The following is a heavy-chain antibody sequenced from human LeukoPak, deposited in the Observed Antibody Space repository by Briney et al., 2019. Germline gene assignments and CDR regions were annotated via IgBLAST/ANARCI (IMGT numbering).Heavy chain of an antibody. Sequence: PGGSLRLSCAASGFTFSSYGMTWVRQAPGKGLEWVANIKKDGSEKSYVDSVKGRFTVSRDNAKNSLFLQMNSLRAEDSAVYCGIGLYGVGYWGQGTMVTVSS. V-gene: IGHV3-7*05. CDR3: IGLYGVGY. D-gene: IGHD4-17*01. CDR2: IKKDGSEK. CDR1: GFTFSSYG. J-gene: IGHJ4*02.